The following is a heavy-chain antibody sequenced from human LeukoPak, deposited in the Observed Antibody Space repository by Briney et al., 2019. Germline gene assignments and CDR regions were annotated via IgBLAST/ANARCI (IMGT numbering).Heavy chain of an antibody. J-gene: IGHJ5*02. CDR3: ARGIEYPGFWFDP. V-gene: IGHV1-18*01. CDR1: GGTFSSYA. D-gene: IGHD2/OR15-2a*01. Sequence: GASVKVSCKASGGTFSSYAISWVRQAPGQGLEWMGWISAYNGNTNYARKLQGRVTMTTDTSTSTAYMELRSLRSDDTAVYYCARGIEYPGFWFDPWGQGTLVTVSS. CDR2: ISAYNGNT.